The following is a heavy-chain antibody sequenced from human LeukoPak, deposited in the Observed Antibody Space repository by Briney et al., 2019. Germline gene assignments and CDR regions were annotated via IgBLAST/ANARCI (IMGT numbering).Heavy chain of an antibody. CDR1: GFTVSSNY. Sequence: PGRSLRLSCAASGFTVSSNYMSWVRQAPGKGLEWVSVIYSGGSTYYADSVKGRFTISRDNSKNTLYLQMNSLRAEDTAVYYCARLIVVVYFPDAFDIWGQGTMVTVSS. J-gene: IGHJ3*02. CDR2: IYSGGST. D-gene: IGHD3-22*01. V-gene: IGHV3-66*02. CDR3: ARLIVVVYFPDAFDI.